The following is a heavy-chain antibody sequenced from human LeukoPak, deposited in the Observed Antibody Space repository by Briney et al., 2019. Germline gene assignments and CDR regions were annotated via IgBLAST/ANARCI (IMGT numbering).Heavy chain of an antibody. V-gene: IGHV3-21*01. CDR3: ARGRPLGSEFDY. CDR2: ISSSSSYI. CDR1: GFTFSSYS. J-gene: IGHJ4*02. Sequence: GGSLRLSCAASGFTFSSYSMNWVRQAPGKGLEWVSSISSSSSYIYYAHSVKGRFTISRDNAKNSLYLQMNSLRAEDTAVYYCARGRPLGSEFDYWGQGTLVSVSS. D-gene: IGHD6-25*01.